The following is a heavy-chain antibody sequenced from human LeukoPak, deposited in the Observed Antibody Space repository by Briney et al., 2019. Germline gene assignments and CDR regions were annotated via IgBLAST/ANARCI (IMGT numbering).Heavy chain of an antibody. CDR1: GVSISSGGYS. D-gene: IGHD3-22*01. V-gene: IGHV4-30-2*01. CDR3: ARDSSGYPYYFDY. J-gene: IGHJ4*02. Sequence: SETLSLTCAVSGVSISSGGYSWSWIRQPPGKGLEWIGYIYHSGSTYYNPSLKSRVTISVDRSKNKSSLKLSAVTAADTAVYYCARDSSGYPYYFDYWGQGTLVTVSS. CDR2: IYHSGST.